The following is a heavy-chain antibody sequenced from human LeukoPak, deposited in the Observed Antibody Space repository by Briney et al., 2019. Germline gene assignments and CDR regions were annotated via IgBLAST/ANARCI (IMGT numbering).Heavy chain of an antibody. J-gene: IGHJ1*01. CDR2: IYYSGST. V-gene: IGHV4-39*07. CDR1: GGSISSSSYY. Sequence: PSETLSLTCTVSGGSISSSSYYWGWIRQPPGKGLEWIGSIYYSGSTNYNPSLKSRVTISVDTSKNQFSLKLSSVTAADTAVYYCARDRGDFPLHFQHWGQGTLVTVSS. CDR3: ARDRGDFPLHFQH. D-gene: IGHD3-10*01.